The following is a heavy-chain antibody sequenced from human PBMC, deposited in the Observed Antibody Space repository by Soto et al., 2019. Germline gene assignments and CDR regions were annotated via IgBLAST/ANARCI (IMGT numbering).Heavy chain of an antibody. Sequence: PSETLSLTCTVSGGSISSSSYYWGWIRQPPGKGLEWIGSIYYSGSTYYNPSLKSRVTISVDTSKNQFSLKLSSVTAADTAVYYYARRDRLQWLLPYYYYGMDVWGQGTTVTVSS. D-gene: IGHD6-19*01. J-gene: IGHJ6*02. CDR2: IYYSGST. CDR1: GGSISSSSYY. V-gene: IGHV4-39*01. CDR3: ARRDRLQWLLPYYYYGMDV.